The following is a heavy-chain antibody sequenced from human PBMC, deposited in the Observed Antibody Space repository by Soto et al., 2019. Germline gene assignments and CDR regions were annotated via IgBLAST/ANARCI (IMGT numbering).Heavy chain of an antibody. V-gene: IGHV1-2*02. CDR3: ARSLRHYDILTGLYYYYGMDV. CDR1: GYSFTDYH. D-gene: IGHD3-9*01. J-gene: IGHJ6*02. Sequence: GASVKVSCKASGYSFTDYHIHWVRQAPGQGLEWMGWINPNSGGTNYAQKFQGRVTMTRDTSISTAYMELSRLRSDDTAVYYCARSLRHYDILTGLYYYYGMDVWGQGTTVTVSS. CDR2: INPNSGGT.